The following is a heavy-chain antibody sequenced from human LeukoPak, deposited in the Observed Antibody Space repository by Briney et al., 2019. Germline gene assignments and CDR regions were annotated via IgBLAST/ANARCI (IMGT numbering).Heavy chain of an antibody. CDR1: GFFLAGYG. J-gene: IGHJ4*02. D-gene: IGHD2-8*02. V-gene: IGHV3-23*01. CDR2: IALNDDDT. Sequence: PGGSLRLSCAVSGFFLAGYGMTWLRQAPGKGLEWVSGIALNDDDTDYADSVKGRFTISRDDSKNTLNLQMNRLRAEDTAVYYCARFCTGGVCSKGFDYWGQGTLVSVSS. CDR3: ARFCTGGVCSKGFDY.